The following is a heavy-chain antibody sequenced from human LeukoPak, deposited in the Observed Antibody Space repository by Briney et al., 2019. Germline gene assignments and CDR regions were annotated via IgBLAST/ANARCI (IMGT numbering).Heavy chain of an antibody. CDR3: AKIIDYGALDACDI. CDR1: DYSISSGNY. D-gene: IGHD4-17*01. V-gene: IGHV4-38-2*01. J-gene: IGHJ3*02. Sequence: SETLSLTCAVSDYSISSGNYWGWIRQPPGKGLEWIGSVYHSGSTHYRPSLKSRVTISVDTSKNQFSLKLSSVTAADTAVYYCAKIIDYGALDACDIWGQGTMVTVSS. CDR2: VYHSGST.